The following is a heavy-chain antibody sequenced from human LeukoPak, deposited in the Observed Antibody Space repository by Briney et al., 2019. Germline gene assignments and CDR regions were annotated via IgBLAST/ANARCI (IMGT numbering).Heavy chain of an antibody. CDR1: GFTFSDYY. CDR2: ISSSSYT. D-gene: IGHD6-13*01. CDR3: ARDGYSSSWYRY. V-gene: IGHV3-11*05. J-gene: IGHJ4*02. Sequence: PGGSLTLSCAASGFTFSDYYMSWIRQAPGKGLEWVSYISSSSYTNYADSVKGRFTISRDNAKNSLYLQMNSLRDEDTAVYYCARDGYSSSWYRYWGQGTLVTVSS.